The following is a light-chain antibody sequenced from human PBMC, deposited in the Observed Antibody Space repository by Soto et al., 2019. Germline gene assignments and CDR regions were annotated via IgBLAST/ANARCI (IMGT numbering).Light chain of an antibody. J-gene: IGLJ2*01. CDR2: EGS. Sequence: QSALTQPASVSGSPGQSITISCTGTSSDVGTYNLVSWYQQHPGKAPKLMIYEGSERPSGVSNRSSGSKSGNTASLTISGLQSEDEADYYFCSYAGNSNVIFGGGTKLTVL. CDR3: CSYAGNSNVI. CDR1: SSDVGTYNL. V-gene: IGLV2-23*01.